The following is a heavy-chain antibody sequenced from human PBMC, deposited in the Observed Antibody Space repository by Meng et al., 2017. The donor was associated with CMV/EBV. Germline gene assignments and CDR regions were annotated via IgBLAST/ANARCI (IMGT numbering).Heavy chain of an antibody. J-gene: IGHJ6*02. CDR3: ARGSGDFWSGYWYYYYGMDV. V-gene: IGHV4-34*01. CDR2: INHSGST. D-gene: IGHD3-3*01. Sequence: GSLRLSCAPYGGSFSGHYWSLIRQPPGKGLEWIGEINHSGSTNYNPSLKSRVTISVDASKNQFSLKLTSVTAADTAVYYCARGSGDFWSGYWYYYYGMDVWGQGTTVTVSS. CDR1: GGSFSGHY.